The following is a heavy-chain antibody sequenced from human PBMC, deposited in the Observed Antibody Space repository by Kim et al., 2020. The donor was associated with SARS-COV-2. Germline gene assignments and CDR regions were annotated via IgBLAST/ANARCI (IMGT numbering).Heavy chain of an antibody. Sequence: NPSLNGRVTISVDTSKNQFSLKLSSVTAADTAVYYFARGGLISHPPKFDYWGQGTLVAVSS. CDR3: ARGGLISHPPKFDY. V-gene: IGHV4-34*13. J-gene: IGHJ4*02. D-gene: IGHD6-25*01.